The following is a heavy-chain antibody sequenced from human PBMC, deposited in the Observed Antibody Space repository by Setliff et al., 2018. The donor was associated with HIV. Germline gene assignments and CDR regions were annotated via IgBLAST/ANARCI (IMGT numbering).Heavy chain of an antibody. D-gene: IGHD2-21*02. CDR2: IIPIFGTA. CDR1: GGTFSSYA. Sequence: SVKVSCKASGGTFSSYAISWVRQAPGQGLEWMGGIIPIFGTANYAQKFQGRVTITTDESTSTAYMELSSLRSEDTAVYYCASAYCGGDCYSVGDAFDVWGQGTMVTVS. V-gene: IGHV1-69*05. J-gene: IGHJ3*01. CDR3: ASAYCGGDCYSVGDAFDV.